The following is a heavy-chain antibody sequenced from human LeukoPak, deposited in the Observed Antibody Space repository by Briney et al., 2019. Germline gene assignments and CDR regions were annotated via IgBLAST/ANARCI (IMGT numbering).Heavy chain of an antibody. Sequence: ASVKVSCKASGYTFTGYYMHWVRQAPGQGLEWMGRINPNRGGTNYAQKIQGRVTMTRETSISTAYMELSRLRSDDTAVYYCATLGYCSGGSCYPTFDYWGQGTLVTVSS. CDR2: INPNRGGT. V-gene: IGHV1-2*06. J-gene: IGHJ4*02. CDR1: GYTFTGYY. D-gene: IGHD2-15*01. CDR3: ATLGYCSGGSCYPTFDY.